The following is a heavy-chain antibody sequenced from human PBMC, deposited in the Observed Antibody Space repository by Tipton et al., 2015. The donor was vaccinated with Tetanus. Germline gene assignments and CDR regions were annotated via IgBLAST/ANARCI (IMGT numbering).Heavy chain of an antibody. CDR3: ATDKGNGEGYMGAFDI. CDR1: GYTFTSYA. CDR2: INTGNGDT. J-gene: IGHJ3*02. D-gene: IGHD1-1*01. Sequence: QLVQSGAEVKKPGASVKVSCKASGYTFTSYAMHWVRQAPGQSLEWVGWINTGNGDTRNSQRFQGRVTITRDTSVGTVYMELSSLRSEVPAVYYCATDKGNGEGYMGAFDIWGQATMVTVSS. V-gene: IGHV1-3*04.